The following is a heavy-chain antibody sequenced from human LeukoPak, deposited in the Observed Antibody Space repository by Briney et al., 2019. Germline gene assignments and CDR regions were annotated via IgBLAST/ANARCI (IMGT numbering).Heavy chain of an antibody. J-gene: IGHJ6*02. Sequence: SVKVSCKASGYTFTSYGISWVRQAPGQGLEWMGRIIPILGIANYAQKFQGRVTITADKSTSTAYMELSSLRSEDTAVYYCARGAGPAPYYGMDVWGQGTTVTVSS. V-gene: IGHV1-69*04. CDR2: IIPILGIA. CDR3: ARGAGPAPYYGMDV. CDR1: GYTFTSYG. D-gene: IGHD6-13*01.